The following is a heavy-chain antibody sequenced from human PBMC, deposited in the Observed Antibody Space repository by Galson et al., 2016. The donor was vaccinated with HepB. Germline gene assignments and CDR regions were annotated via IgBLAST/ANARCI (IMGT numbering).Heavy chain of an antibody. D-gene: IGHD6-13*01. CDR3: AVRYSSIWYFQH. V-gene: IGHV3-53*01. CDR1: GFTVSSSY. J-gene: IGHJ1*01. CDR2: IYSGGST. Sequence: SLRLSCAASGFTVSSSYMSWVRQAPGKGLEWVSVIYSGGSTYYADSVKGRFTISRDNSKNTLYLQMNSLGAEDTAIYYCAVRYSSIWYFQHWGPGTLVSVSS.